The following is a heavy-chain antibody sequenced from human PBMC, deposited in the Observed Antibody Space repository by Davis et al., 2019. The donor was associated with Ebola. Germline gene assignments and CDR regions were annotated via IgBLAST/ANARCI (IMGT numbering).Heavy chain of an antibody. CDR2: IYSGGST. CDR3: ARGVDCSSTSCYFSYYYYYGMDV. V-gene: IGHV3-53*01. J-gene: IGHJ6*02. Sequence: GESLKISCAASGFTVSSNYMSWVRQAPGKGLEWVSVIYSGGSTYYADSVKGRFTISRDKSKNTLYLQMNSLRAEDTAVYYCARGVDCSSTSCYFSYYYYYGMDVWGQGTTVTVSS. CDR1: GFTVSSNY. D-gene: IGHD2-2*01.